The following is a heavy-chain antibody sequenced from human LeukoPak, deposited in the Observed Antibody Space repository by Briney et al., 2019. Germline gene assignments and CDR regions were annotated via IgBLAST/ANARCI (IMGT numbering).Heavy chain of an antibody. D-gene: IGHD6-13*01. V-gene: IGHV4-39*01. CDR2: IYYSGNT. J-gene: IGHJ6*03. CDR1: GGSISSSYYY. Sequence: SSETLSLTCTVSGGSISSSYYYWGWIRQPPGKGLEWIGSIYYSGNTYYNPSLKSRLTISVDTSRKQFSLKLSSVTAADTAVYYCARQYSSSYYYMDVWGKGTTVTVSS. CDR3: ARQYSSSYYYMDV.